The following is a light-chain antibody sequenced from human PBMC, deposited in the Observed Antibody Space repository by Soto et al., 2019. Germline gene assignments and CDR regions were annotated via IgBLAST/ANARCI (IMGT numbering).Light chain of an antibody. J-gene: IGLJ2*01. V-gene: IGLV2-23*03. Sequence: QSVLTQPPSASGSPGQSITISCTGTSSDVGSYNLVSWYQQHPGKAPKLMIYEGSKRPSGVSNRFSGSKSGNTASLTISGLQAEDEADYYCCSYAGSSTFVVFGGGTQLTVL. CDR2: EGS. CDR3: CSYAGSSTFVV. CDR1: SSDVGSYNL.